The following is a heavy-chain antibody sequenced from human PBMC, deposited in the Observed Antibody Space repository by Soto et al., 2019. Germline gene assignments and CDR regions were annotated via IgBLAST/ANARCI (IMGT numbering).Heavy chain of an antibody. CDR2: IKSKTDGGTT. Sequence: GGSLRLSCAASGFTFSNAWMNWVRQAPGKGLEWVGRIKSKTDGGTTDYAAPVKGRFTISRDDSKNTLYLQMNSLKTEDTAVYYCTTAFGSSGYGPGWIGNYYYYGMDVWGQGTTVTVSS. J-gene: IGHJ6*02. CDR1: GFTFSNAW. CDR3: TTAFGSSGYGPGWIGNYYYYGMDV. D-gene: IGHD6-19*01. V-gene: IGHV3-15*07.